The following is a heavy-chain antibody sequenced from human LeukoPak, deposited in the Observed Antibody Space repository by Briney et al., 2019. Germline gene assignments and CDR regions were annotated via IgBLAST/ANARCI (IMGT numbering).Heavy chain of an antibody. CDR1: GYIFSEYS. Sequence: ASVKVSCKASGYIFSEYSVHWVRQAPGQRLEWMGWINAAKGYTDYSQKFQGRVTITRDTSASTVYMELRSLRFEDTAVYYCARGLVQIWPHDAFDVWGPGTTVTVPS. CDR3: ARGLVQIWPHDAFDV. J-gene: IGHJ3*01. D-gene: IGHD5-18*01. V-gene: IGHV1-3*01. CDR2: INAAKGYT.